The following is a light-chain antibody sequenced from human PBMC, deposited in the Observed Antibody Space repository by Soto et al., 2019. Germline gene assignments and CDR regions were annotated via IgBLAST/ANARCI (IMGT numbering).Light chain of an antibody. CDR1: SRHSGNI. CDR3: ETWDGV. Sequence: QPVLTQSSSASASLGSSVKLTCTLTSRHSGNIIAWHQQQPGKAPRYLMKLESSGSYNKGSGVPDRFSGSSSGADRYLTISNLQSEDEADYYCETWDGVFGGGTKVTVL. V-gene: IGLV4-60*03. J-gene: IGLJ2*01. CDR2: LESSGSY.